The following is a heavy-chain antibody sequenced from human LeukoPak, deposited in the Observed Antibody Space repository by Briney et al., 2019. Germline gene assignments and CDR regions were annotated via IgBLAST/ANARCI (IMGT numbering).Heavy chain of an antibody. J-gene: IGHJ6*03. D-gene: IGHD3-10*01. CDR3: ARVDKGSGSSYYYYYMDV. CDR1: GGSISNYY. V-gene: IGHV4-59*12. Sequence: SETLSLTCTVSGGSISNYYWSWIRQPPGKGLEWIGYIFYTVSTIYNPSLKGRVSISVDTSKNQISLKLSSVTAADTAVYYCARVDKGSGSSYYYYYMDVWGKGTTVTISS. CDR2: IFYTVST.